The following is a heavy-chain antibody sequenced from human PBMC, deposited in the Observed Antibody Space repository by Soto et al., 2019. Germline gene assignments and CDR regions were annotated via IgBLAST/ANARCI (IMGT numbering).Heavy chain of an antibody. CDR3: AGRRDAFL. CDR1: GGSINSGDW. CDR2: ISRDGAT. Sequence: QVQLQESGPGLVEPSGTLSLACSVSGGSINSGDWWTWVRQPPGKGLEWIGEISRDGATNYNTSLKRRVAISSDASRTQFSLSLSFMDATDPAFYYCAGRRDAFLWGQGILVTVSS. J-gene: IGHJ4*02. D-gene: IGHD3-3*01. V-gene: IGHV4-4*02.